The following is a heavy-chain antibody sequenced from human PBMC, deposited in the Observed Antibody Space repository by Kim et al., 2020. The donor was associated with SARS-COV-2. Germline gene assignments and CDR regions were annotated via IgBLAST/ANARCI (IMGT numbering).Heavy chain of an antibody. Sequence: SETLSLTCAVYGGSFSGYYWSWIRQPPGKGLEWIGEINHSGSTNYNPSLKRRVTISEDTSKNQFSLKLSSVTAADTAVYYCARRRVTMIVVVIKSGGMDVWGQGTTVTVSS. J-gene: IGHJ6*02. CDR2: INHSGST. D-gene: IGHD3-22*01. CDR1: GGSFSGYY. CDR3: ARRRVTMIVVVIKSGGMDV. V-gene: IGHV4-34*01.